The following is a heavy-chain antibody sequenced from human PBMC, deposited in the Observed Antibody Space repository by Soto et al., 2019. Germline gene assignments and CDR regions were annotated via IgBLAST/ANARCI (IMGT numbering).Heavy chain of an antibody. V-gene: IGHV1-18*01. CDR1: GYTFTSYG. J-gene: IGHJ4*02. CDR3: ARGGSSLPGFY. Sequence: QVQLVQSGAEVKKPGASVKVSCKASGYTFTSYGISWVRQAPGQGLEWMGWISAYNGDTDYAHNLQGRVTLPTDTSTTTAYMELRSLRSGDTAVYYCARGGSSLPGFYWGQGTLVTVSS. D-gene: IGHD6-13*01. CDR2: ISAYNGDT.